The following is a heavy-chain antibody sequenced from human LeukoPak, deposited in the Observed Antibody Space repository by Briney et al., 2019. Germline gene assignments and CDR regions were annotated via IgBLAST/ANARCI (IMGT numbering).Heavy chain of an antibody. V-gene: IGHV3-30*18. CDR3: AKDGKWFGDYFDY. D-gene: IGHD3-10*01. J-gene: IGHJ4*02. Sequence: SCKASGFTFSSYGMHWVRQAPGKGLEWVAVISYDGSNKYYADSVKGRFTISRDNSKNTLYLQMNSLRAEDTAVYYCAKDGKWFGDYFDYWGQGTLVTVSS. CDR1: GFTFSSYG. CDR2: ISYDGSNK.